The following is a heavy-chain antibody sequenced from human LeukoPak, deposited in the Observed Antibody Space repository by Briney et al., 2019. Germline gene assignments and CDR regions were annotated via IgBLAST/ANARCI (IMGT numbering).Heavy chain of an antibody. CDR1: GGSISSSNW. CDR3: ARERAYYDSSGYYYPLDY. J-gene: IGHJ4*02. Sequence: SETLSLTCSVSGGSISSSNWWSWVRQPPGKGLEWIGGIYHSGSTNYNPSLKSRVTISVDKSKNQFSLKLSSVTAADTAVYYCARERAYYDSSGYYYPLDYWGQGTLVTVSS. CDR2: IYHSGST. V-gene: IGHV4-4*02. D-gene: IGHD3-22*01.